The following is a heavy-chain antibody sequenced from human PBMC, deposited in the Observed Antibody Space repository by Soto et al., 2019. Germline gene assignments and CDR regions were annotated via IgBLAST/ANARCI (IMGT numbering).Heavy chain of an antibody. V-gene: IGHV3-74*01. CDR1: GFTFNSYW. D-gene: IGHD3-16*01. Sequence: EVQLVESGGGLVQPGGSLRLSCAASGFTFNSYWMHWVRQAPGKGLVWVSRLNSDGSSKYYGDSMKGRFTISRDNAENTVYLQMNSLRDEDTAVYFCARGLKNYYAMDVWGQGTTVTVPS. CDR3: ARGLKNYYAMDV. CDR2: LNSDGSSK. J-gene: IGHJ6*02.